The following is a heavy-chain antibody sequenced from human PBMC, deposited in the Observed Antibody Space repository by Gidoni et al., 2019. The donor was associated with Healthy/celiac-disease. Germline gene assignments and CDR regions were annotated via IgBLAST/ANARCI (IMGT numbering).Heavy chain of an antibody. CDR2: IYHSWST. D-gene: IGHD4-17*01. J-gene: IGHJ4*02. CDR3: ARREGRGRLPDYFDY. V-gene: IGHV4-4*02. Sequence: QVQLQESGPGLVKPSGTLSLTCAVSGGPISSSNWWSWVRQPPGKGLEWIGEIYHSWSTNYNPSLKSRVTISVDKSKNQFSLKLSSVTAADTAVYYCARREGRGRLPDYFDYWGQGTLVTVSS. CDR1: GGPISSSNW.